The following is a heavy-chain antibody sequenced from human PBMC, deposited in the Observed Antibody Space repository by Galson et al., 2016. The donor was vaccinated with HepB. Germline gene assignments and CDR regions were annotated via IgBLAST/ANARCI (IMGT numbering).Heavy chain of an antibody. V-gene: IGHV3-23*01. CDR3: AKDLDGYTYGYSYSDH. CDR2: ISGSGGTI. Sequence: SLRLSCAASGFTFSNYAMSWVRQAPGKGLEWVSSISGSGGTIYYADSVKGRFTISRDKSKNTLYLQMNSLRGEDTAVYYCAKDLDGYTYGYSYSDHWGQGTLVTVSS. CDR1: GFTFSNYA. D-gene: IGHD5-18*01. J-gene: IGHJ4*02.